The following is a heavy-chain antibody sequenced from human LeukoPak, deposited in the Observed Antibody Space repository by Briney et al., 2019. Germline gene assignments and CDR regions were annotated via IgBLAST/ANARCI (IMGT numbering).Heavy chain of an antibody. Sequence: GGSLRLSCTVSGFTFSGAYIQWVRQAPGKGLEWLGHIRSKANGGATAYSASVRGRFIITRDDSRRTAYLQMNSLKLEDTAVYYCTSPNYYSGNSADYWGQGVLVTVSS. CDR3: TSPNYYSGNSADY. CDR1: GFTFSGAY. J-gene: IGHJ4*02. D-gene: IGHD1-26*01. V-gene: IGHV3-73*01. CDR2: IRSKANGGAT.